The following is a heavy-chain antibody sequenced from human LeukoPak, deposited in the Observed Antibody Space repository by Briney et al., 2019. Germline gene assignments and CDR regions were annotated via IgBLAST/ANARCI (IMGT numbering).Heavy chain of an antibody. V-gene: IGHV1-69*05. CDR2: IIPIFGTA. CDR3: ARDFMGFDY. CDR1: GGTFSSYA. J-gene: IGHJ4*02. D-gene: IGHD1-26*01. Sequence: XVKVSYKASGGTFSSYAISWVRPAPGQGVEWMGGIIPIFGTANYAQKFQGRVTITTDESTSTAYMELSSLRSEDTAVYYCARDFMGFDYWGQGTLVTVSS.